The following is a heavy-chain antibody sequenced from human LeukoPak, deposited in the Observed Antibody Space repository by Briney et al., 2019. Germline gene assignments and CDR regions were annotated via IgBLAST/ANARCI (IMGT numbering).Heavy chain of an antibody. V-gene: IGHV4-59*08. J-gene: IGHJ4*02. CDR3: ARHQVAGTCFDY. CDR1: GGSISSYY. Sequence: NSSETLSLTCTVSGGSISSYYWSWIRQPPGKGLEWIGYIYYSGSTNYNPSLKSRVTISVDTSKNQFSLKLSSVTAADTAVYYCARHQVAGTCFDYWGQGTLVTVSS. D-gene: IGHD6-19*01. CDR2: IYYSGST.